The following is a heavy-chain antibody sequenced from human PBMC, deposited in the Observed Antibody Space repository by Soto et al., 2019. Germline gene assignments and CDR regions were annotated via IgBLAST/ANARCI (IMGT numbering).Heavy chain of an antibody. V-gene: IGHV3-7*01. Sequence: GGSLRLSCAASGFTFSNYWMSWVRQAPGKGLEGVANIREEGNERNYVDSVKGRFTISSDNAENPQYLQMNSRRAEETAGYYCASARHIGPWGQGTLVTVSS. CDR2: IREEGNER. J-gene: IGHJ5*02. D-gene: IGHD2-21*01. CDR1: GFTFSNYW. CDR3: ASARHIGP.